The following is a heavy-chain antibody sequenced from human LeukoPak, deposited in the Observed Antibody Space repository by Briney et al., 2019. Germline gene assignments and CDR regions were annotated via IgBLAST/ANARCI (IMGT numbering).Heavy chain of an antibody. V-gene: IGHV3-30*18. J-gene: IGHJ6*03. D-gene: IGHD2-8*01. CDR3: AKDRCSNGIGCYYYYMDV. Sequence: PGRSLRLSCAASGFTLSSFGMHWVRQAPGKGLEWVAIISYDGSNKYYADSVKGRFTISRDNSKNTLYLQLNSLRIEDTAVYYCAKDRCSNGIGCYYYYMDVWGTGTTVTISS. CDR1: GFTLSSFG. CDR2: ISYDGSNK.